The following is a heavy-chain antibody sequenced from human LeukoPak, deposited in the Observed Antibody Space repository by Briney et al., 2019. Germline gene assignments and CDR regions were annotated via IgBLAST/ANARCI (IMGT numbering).Heavy chain of an antibody. D-gene: IGHD4-17*01. V-gene: IGHV1-24*01. CDR1: GYTLTELS. CDR2: FDPEDGET. Sequence: ASVKVSCKVSGYTLTELSMHWVRQAPGKGLEWMGGFDPEDGETIYAQKFQGRVTMTEDTSTDTAYMELSSLRSEDTAVYYCATGVWAVTTSDYWGQGTLVTVSS. J-gene: IGHJ4*02. CDR3: ATGVWAVTTSDY.